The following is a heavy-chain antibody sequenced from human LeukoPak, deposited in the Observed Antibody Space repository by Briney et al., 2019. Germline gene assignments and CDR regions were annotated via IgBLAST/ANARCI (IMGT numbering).Heavy chain of an antibody. CDR3: ARKRGYSGSYYATLGVNWFDP. CDR2: INHSGST. J-gene: IGHJ5*02. Sequence: SETLSLICAVYGGSFSGYYWSWIRQPPGKGLEWIGEINHSGSTNYNPSLKSRVTISVDTSKNQFSLKLSSVTAADTAVYYCARKRGYSGSYYATLGVNWFDPWGQGTLVTVSS. D-gene: IGHD1-26*01. V-gene: IGHV4-34*01. CDR1: GGSFSGYY.